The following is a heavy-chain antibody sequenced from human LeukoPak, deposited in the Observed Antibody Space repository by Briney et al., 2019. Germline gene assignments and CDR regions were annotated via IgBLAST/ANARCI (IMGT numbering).Heavy chain of an antibody. CDR1: GGSISSGGYY. J-gene: IGHJ4*02. CDR2: IYYSGST. Sequence: PSETLSLTCTVSGGSISSGGYYWSWIRQPPGKGLEWIGYIYYSGSTNYNPSLKSRVTISVDTSKNQFSLKLSSVTAADTAVYYCARDRVEMATHYFDYWGQGTLVTVSS. CDR3: ARDRVEMATHYFDY. D-gene: IGHD5-24*01. V-gene: IGHV4-61*08.